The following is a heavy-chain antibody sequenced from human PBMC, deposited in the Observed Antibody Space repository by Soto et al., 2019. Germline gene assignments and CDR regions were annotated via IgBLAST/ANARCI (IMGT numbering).Heavy chain of an antibody. V-gene: IGHV4-30-4*01. CDR3: ARAEDGYNTNLEY. D-gene: IGHD5-18*01. CDR2: IFYTGNT. CDR1: GGPVSSGDYY. J-gene: IGHJ4*02. Sequence: PSETLSLTCSVSGGPVSSGDYYWNWIRQSPGKGLEWIGSIFYTGNTHYNPSLKSRLTLAVDASKNEFSLRLSSVTAADTALYCCARAEDGYNTNLEYWGQGALVTVSS.